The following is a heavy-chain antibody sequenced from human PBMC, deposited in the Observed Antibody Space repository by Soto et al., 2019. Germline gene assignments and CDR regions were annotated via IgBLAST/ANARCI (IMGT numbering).Heavy chain of an antibody. CDR3: AKTLRFLELALDYYYGMDV. V-gene: IGHV3-30*18. CDR2: ISDDGSDK. J-gene: IGHJ6*02. CDR1: GFTFNRYG. D-gene: IGHD3-3*01. Sequence: QVQLVESGGGEVQPGRSLRLSCAASGFTFNRYGIHWVRQAPGKGLEWVALISDDGSDKDYADSVKGRFTISRDNSKNTLYLQMNSLRPEDTAVYYCAKTLRFLELALDYYYGMDVWGQGTTVTVSS.